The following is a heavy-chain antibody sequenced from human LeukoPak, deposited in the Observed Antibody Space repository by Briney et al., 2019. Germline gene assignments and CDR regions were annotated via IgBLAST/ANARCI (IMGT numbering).Heavy chain of an antibody. CDR3: ARRVDRTFYYDSSGYYSLWAFDI. J-gene: IGHJ3*02. V-gene: IGHV5-51*01. Sequence: GESLKISCKGSGYSFTSYWIGWVRQMPGKGLEWMGIIYPGDSDTRYSPSFQGQVTISADKSISTAYLQWSSLKASDTAMYYCARRVDRTFYYDSSGYYSLWAFDIWGQGTMVTVSS. CDR2: IYPGDSDT. CDR1: GYSFTSYW. D-gene: IGHD3-22*01.